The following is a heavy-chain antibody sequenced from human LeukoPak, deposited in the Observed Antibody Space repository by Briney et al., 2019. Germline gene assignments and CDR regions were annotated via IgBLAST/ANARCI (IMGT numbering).Heavy chain of an antibody. Sequence: PGGSLRLSCAASGFTFSNYGMHWVRQAPGKGLEWVAFIRYDGSNKYYADSVKGRFTISRDNSKNTLYLQMNSLRAEDTAVYYCAKMPPDAFDIWGQGTMVTVSS. CDR2: IRYDGSNK. D-gene: IGHD2-2*01. V-gene: IGHV3-30*02. CDR3: AKMPPDAFDI. CDR1: GFTFSNYG. J-gene: IGHJ3*02.